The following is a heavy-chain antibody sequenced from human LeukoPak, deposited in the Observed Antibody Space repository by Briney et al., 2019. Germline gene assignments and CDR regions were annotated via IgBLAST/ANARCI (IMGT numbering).Heavy chain of an antibody. CDR1: AFTFSSYA. CDR2: ISGSGGST. V-gene: IGHV3-23*01. D-gene: IGHD3-10*01. J-gene: IGHJ6*02. Sequence: GGSLRLSCAASAFTFSSYAMSWVRQAPGKGLEWVSAISGSGGSTYYADSVKGRFTISRDNSKNTLYLQMNSLRAEDTAVYYCAKAGPRITMVRGVAYGMDVWGQGTTVTVSS. CDR3: AKAGPRITMVRGVAYGMDV.